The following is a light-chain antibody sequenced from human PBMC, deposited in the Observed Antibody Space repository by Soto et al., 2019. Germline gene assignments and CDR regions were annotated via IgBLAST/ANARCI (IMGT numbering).Light chain of an antibody. CDR1: QSVTTNY. Sequence: EIVLTQSPVTLSLSPGEKASLSCRASQSVTTNYLAWYQQKPGQAPRLLIYGASNRATGIPDRFSGSGSGTDFTLSISRLEPEDFAVYYCQQYGSSPPYTFGQGTKVDIK. V-gene: IGKV3-20*01. J-gene: IGKJ2*01. CDR3: QQYGSSPPYT. CDR2: GAS.